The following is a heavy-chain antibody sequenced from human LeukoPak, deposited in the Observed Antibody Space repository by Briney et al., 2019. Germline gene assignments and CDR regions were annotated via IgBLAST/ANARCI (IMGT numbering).Heavy chain of an antibody. CDR2: INHSGRT. CDR1: GGSFSGYY. CDR3: ARAIHCSGGSCYSFWFDP. V-gene: IGHV4-34*01. D-gene: IGHD2-15*01. J-gene: IGHJ5*02. Sequence: SETLSLTCAVYGGSFSGYYWSWIRQPPGKGLEWIGEINHSGRTNYNPSLKSRVTISVDTSKNQFSLKLSSVTAADTAVYYCARAIHCSGGSCYSFWFDPWGQGTLVTVSS.